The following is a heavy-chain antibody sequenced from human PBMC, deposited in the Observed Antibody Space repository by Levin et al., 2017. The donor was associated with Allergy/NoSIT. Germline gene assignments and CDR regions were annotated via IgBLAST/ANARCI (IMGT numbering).Heavy chain of an antibody. CDR1: GGSFSGYY. CDR3: ARGYRFGDY. D-gene: IGHD3-10*01. CDR2: INHSGST. Sequence: PSETLSLTCAVYGGSFSGYYWSWIRQPPGKGLEWIGEINHSGSTNYNPSLKSRVTISVDTSKNQFSLKLSSVTAADTAVYYCARGYRFGDYWGQGTLVTVSS. J-gene: IGHJ4*02. V-gene: IGHV4-34*01.